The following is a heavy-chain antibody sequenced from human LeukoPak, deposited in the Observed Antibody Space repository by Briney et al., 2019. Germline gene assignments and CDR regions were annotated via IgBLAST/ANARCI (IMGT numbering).Heavy chain of an antibody. V-gene: IGHV3-21*04. D-gene: IGHD3-10*01. J-gene: IGHJ4*02. CDR1: GFTFSSYS. CDR3: AAGGPERIPMVRGVIIDY. Sequence: PGGSLRLSCAASGFTFSSYSMNWVRQAPGKGLEWVSSISSSSSYIYYADSVKGRFTISRDNAKNSLYLQMNSLRAEDTAVYYCAAGGPERIPMVRGVIIDYWGQGTLVTVSS. CDR2: ISSSSSYI.